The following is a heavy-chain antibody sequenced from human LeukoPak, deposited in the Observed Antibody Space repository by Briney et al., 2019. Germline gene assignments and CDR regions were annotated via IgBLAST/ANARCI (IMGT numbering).Heavy chain of an antibody. CDR2: IYYSGST. V-gene: IGHV4-39*01. CDR1: GGSISSSSYY. Sequence: PSETLSLTCTVSGGSISSSSYYWGWIRQPPGKGLEWIGSIYYSGSTYYNPSLKSRVTISVDTSKNQFSLKLSSVTAADTAVYYCAKFTGGGAAFDIWGQGTMIPVSS. CDR3: AKFTGGGAAFDI. J-gene: IGHJ3*02. D-gene: IGHD1-26*01.